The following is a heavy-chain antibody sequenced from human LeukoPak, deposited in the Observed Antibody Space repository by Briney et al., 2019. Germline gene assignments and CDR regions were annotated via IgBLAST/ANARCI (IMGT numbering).Heavy chain of an antibody. CDR2: IYYSGST. Sequence: SETLSLTCTVSGGSISSSSYYWGWIRQPPGKGLEWIGSIYYSGSTYYNPSLKSRVTISVDTSKNQFSLKLSSVTAADTAVYYCARHAHEIAARPDGLDYWGQGTLVTVSS. D-gene: IGHD6-6*01. V-gene: IGHV4-39*01. CDR3: ARHAHEIAARPDGLDY. CDR1: GGSISSSSYY. J-gene: IGHJ4*02.